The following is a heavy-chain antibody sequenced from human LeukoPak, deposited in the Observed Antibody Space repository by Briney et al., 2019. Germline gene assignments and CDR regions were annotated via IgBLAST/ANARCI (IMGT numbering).Heavy chain of an antibody. V-gene: IGHV4-59*12. D-gene: IGHD4-17*01. J-gene: IGHJ6*04. CDR1: GGSISSYY. CDR3: ARDLDTTVTMKGMDV. Sequence: SETLSLTCTVSGGSISSYYWSWIRQPPGKKLEWIGYIYYTGSTNYNPSLKSRVTISVDTSKNQFSLRLTSVTAADTAVYYCARDLDTTVTMKGMDVWGKGTTVTVSS. CDR2: IYYTGST.